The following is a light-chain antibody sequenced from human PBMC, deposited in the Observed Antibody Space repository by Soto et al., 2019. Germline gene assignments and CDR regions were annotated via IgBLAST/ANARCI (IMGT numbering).Light chain of an antibody. Sequence: DIVMTQSPDSLAVSLGERATINCKYSQSVLYSSDNKNYLAWYQQKLGQPPKLLIAWASTRESGVPDRFSGSGAGTDFTLKISRVEAEDVGVYYCMQATQFPQTFGQGAKVDIK. V-gene: IGKV4-1*01. CDR3: MQATQFPQT. CDR1: QSVLYSSDNKNY. J-gene: IGKJ1*01. CDR2: WAS.